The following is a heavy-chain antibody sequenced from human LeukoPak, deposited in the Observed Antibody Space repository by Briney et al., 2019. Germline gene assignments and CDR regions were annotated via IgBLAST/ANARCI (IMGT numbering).Heavy chain of an antibody. CDR3: AREMATWRWWFDP. D-gene: IGHD5-24*01. CDR2: INPNSGGT. J-gene: IGHJ5*02. Sequence: GASVKVSCKASGYTFTGYYMHWVRQAPGQGLEWMGWINPNSGGTNYAQKFQGRVTMTRDTSISTAYMELSRLRSDDTAVYYCAREMATWRWWFDPWGQGTLVTVSS. CDR1: GYTFTGYY. V-gene: IGHV1-2*02.